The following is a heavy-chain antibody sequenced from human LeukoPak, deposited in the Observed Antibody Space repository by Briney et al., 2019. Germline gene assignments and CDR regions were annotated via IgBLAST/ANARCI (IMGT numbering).Heavy chain of an antibody. Sequence: PSETLSLTCAVYGGSFSGYYWSWIRQPPGKGLEWIGEINHSGSTNYNPSLKSRVTISVDTSKNQFSLKLSSVTAADTAVYCCARPVSALRRWFDPWGQGTLVTVSS. CDR1: GGSFSGYY. CDR2: INHSGST. D-gene: IGHD1-14*01. V-gene: IGHV4-34*01. CDR3: ARPVSALRRWFDP. J-gene: IGHJ5*02.